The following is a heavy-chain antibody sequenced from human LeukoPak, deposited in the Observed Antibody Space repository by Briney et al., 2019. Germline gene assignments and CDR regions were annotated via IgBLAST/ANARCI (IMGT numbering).Heavy chain of an antibody. CDR1: GFTFSSYW. V-gene: IGHV3-7*01. D-gene: IGHD5-18*01. CDR2: IKQDGSEK. Sequence: GGSLRLSCASSGFTFSSYWMSWVRQAPGKGLEWVANIKQDGSEKYYVDSVKGRFTISRDNAKNSLYLQMNSLRAEDTAVYYCARARVEYSYDLFDYWGQGTLVTVSS. CDR3: ARARVEYSYDLFDY. J-gene: IGHJ4*02.